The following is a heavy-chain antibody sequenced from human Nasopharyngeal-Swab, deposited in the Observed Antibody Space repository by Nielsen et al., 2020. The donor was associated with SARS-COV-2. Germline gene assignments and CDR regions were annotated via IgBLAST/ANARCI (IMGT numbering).Heavy chain of an antibody. CDR3: ARDGEIAAAPYYYYYYYGMDV. CDR2: IYTSGGT. CDR1: GGSISSYY. V-gene: IGHV4-4*07. D-gene: IGHD6-13*01. Sequence: SETLSLTCTVSGGSISSYYWSWIRQPAGKGLEWIGRIYTSGGTNYNPSLKSRVTMSVDTSKNQFSPKLSSVTAADTAVYYCARDGEIAAAPYYYYYYYGMDVWGQGTTVTVSS. J-gene: IGHJ6*02.